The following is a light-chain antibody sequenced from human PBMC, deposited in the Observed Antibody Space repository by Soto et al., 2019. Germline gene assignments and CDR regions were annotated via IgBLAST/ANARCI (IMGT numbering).Light chain of an antibody. CDR1: SSNIGAGYD. J-gene: IGLJ2*01. V-gene: IGLV1-40*01. CDR2: VNS. CDR3: QSYDSSLSAVV. Sequence: QSALTQPPSVSGAPGQRVTISCTGSSSNIGAGYDVHWYQQLPGTAPKLLIYVNSNRPSGVPDRFSGSKSGTSASLAITGLQAEDEADYYCQSYDSSLSAVVFGGGTQLTVL.